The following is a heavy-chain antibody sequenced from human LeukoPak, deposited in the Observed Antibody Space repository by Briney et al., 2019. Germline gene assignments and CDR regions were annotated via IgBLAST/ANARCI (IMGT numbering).Heavy chain of an antibody. J-gene: IGHJ4*02. V-gene: IGHV4-39*07. D-gene: IGHD3-9*01. CDR3: ARPGRLFDWLPAYFDY. CDR1: GGSISSSSYY. CDR2: IYYSGST. Sequence: SETLSLTCTVSGGSISSSSYYWGWIRQPPGKGLEWIGSIYYSGSTYYNPSLKSRVTISVDTSKNQFSLKLSSVTAADTAVYYCARPGRLFDWLPAYFDYWGQGTLVTVSS.